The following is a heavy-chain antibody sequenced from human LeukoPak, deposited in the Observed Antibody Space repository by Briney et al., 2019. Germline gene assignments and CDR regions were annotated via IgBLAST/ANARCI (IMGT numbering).Heavy chain of an antibody. CDR1: GFTFSSYE. CDR2: ISSSGSTI. V-gene: IGHV3-48*03. CDR3: ARDDPSPWLPDNWFDR. Sequence: PGGSLRLSCAASGFTFSSYEMNWVRQAPGKGLEWVSYISSSGSTIYYADSVKGRFTISRDNAKNSLYLQMNSLRAEDKAVYYCARDDPSPWLPDNWFDRWGQGTMVTVSS. D-gene: IGHD6-19*01. J-gene: IGHJ5*02.